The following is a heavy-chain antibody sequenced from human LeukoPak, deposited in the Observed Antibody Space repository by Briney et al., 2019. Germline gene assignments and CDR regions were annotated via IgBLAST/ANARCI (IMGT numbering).Heavy chain of an antibody. Sequence: AASVKVSCKASGYTFTSYGISWVRQAPGQGLEWMGWISAYNGNTNYAQKLQGRVTMTTDTSTSTAYMELRSLRSDDTAVYYCARGAPYSSSFYYYYYYYMDVWGKGTTVTVSS. CDR3: ARGAPYSSSFYYYYYYYMDV. J-gene: IGHJ6*03. CDR1: GYTFTSYG. V-gene: IGHV1-18*01. D-gene: IGHD6-6*01. CDR2: ISAYNGNT.